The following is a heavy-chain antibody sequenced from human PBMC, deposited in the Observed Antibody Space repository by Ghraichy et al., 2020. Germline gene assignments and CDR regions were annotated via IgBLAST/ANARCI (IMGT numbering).Heavy chain of an antibody. V-gene: IGHV3-23*01. CDR3: AKGIAAGTTTVAYYYNGMDV. D-gene: IGHD6-13*01. Sequence: LTCAASGFTFSNYAMSWVRQAPGKGLEWFSGISGSGGDTYYVDSVKGRFTISRDNSKTTLYLQMNGLRAEDTAVYYCAKGIAAGTTTVAYYYNGMDVWGQGTTVTVSS. CDR2: ISGSGGDT. CDR1: GFTFSNYA. J-gene: IGHJ6*02.